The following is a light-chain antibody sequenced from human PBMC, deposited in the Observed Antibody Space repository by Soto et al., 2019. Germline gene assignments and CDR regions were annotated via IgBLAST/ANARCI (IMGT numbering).Light chain of an antibody. CDR3: QQYGSSPLT. Sequence: IVFTQPPATVSLSTGERVTLSCRASQSVSSSYLAWYEQKPGQAPRLLIYGASSRATGIPDRFSGSGSGTDFTLTISRLEPEDFAVYYCQQYGSSPLTFGGGTNVDIK. J-gene: IGKJ4*01. V-gene: IGKV3-20*01. CDR2: GAS. CDR1: QSVSSSY.